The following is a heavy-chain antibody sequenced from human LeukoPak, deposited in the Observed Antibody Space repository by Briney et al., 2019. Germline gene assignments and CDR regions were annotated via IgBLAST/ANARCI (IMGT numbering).Heavy chain of an antibody. CDR3: AREPRADSSGYYYGYFDY. Sequence: SVKVSCKASGGTFISYAISWVRQAPGQGLEWMGGIIPIFGIANYAQKFQGRVTITADRSTSTAYMELSSLRSEDTAVYYCAREPRADSSGYYYGYFDYWGQGTLVTVSS. J-gene: IGHJ4*02. CDR1: GGTFISYA. V-gene: IGHV1-69*10. D-gene: IGHD3-22*01. CDR2: IIPIFGIA.